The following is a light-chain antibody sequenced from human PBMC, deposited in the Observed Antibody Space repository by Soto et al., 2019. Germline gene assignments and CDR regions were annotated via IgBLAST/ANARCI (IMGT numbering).Light chain of an antibody. J-gene: IGKJ5*01. CDR3: QQSSRNYPIT. Sequence: DIQMTQSPSSLSASIGDRVTITCRASQNINNYLNWYQYKPGTAPKLLIYGASSLQSGVPARFGGSGSGTDFNLTISSLQPEDFATYCCQQSSRNYPITFGQGTRLEIK. CDR1: QNINNY. V-gene: IGKV1-39*01. CDR2: GAS.